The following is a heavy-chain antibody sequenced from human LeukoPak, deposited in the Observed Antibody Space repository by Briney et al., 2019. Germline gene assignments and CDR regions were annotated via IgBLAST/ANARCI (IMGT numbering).Heavy chain of an antibody. CDR1: GFTFSAYG. J-gene: IGHJ4*02. V-gene: IGHV3-23*01. Sequence: PGGSLRLSCAASGFTFSAYGMSWFRQAPGKELEWVSAITYSSGNTYYADSVKGRFTISRDNSKNTLYLQMNSLRAEDTALYYCAKDGTGCGGDCYSDYWGQGTLVTVSS. CDR2: ITYSSGNT. CDR3: AKDGTGCGGDCYSDY. D-gene: IGHD2-21*02.